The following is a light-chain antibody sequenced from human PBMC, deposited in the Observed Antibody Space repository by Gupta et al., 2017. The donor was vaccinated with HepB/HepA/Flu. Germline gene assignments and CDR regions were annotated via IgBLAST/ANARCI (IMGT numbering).Light chain of an antibody. Sequence: QSVLTQPPSAPGTPGQPVTFPCSGSSSSFGGNYVYWYQQLPGTAPKLLIYRNNQRPSGVPDRFSGSKSGTSASLAISGLRSEDEADYYCAAWDDSLSAVVFGGGTKLTV. CDR2: RNN. CDR1: SSSFGGNY. J-gene: IGLJ2*01. V-gene: IGLV1-47*01. CDR3: AAWDDSLSAVV.